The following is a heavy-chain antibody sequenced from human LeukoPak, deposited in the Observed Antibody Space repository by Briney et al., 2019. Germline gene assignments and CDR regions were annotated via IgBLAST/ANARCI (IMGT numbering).Heavy chain of an antibody. CDR1: GFTFTGYY. D-gene: IGHD3-10*01. CDR3: AKTRVGIRGVYPTGAFDI. Sequence: GASVKVSCKTSGFTFTGYYIHWVRQAPGQGFEWMGWIYPHSGGTDYAQKFQGRVTMTRDTSISTAYMELSRLRSDDTAVYYCAKTRVGIRGVYPTGAFDIWGQGTMVTVSS. J-gene: IGHJ3*02. CDR2: IYPHSGGT. V-gene: IGHV1-2*02.